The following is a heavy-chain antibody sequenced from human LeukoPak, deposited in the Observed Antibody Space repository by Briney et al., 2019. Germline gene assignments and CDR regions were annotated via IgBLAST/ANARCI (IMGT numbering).Heavy chain of an antibody. CDR3: ARAQEVLRFLEWLTDWFDP. CDR1: GFTFSIYS. V-gene: IGHV3-21*01. J-gene: IGHJ5*02. CDR2: ISSGSSYI. D-gene: IGHD3-3*01. Sequence: GGSLRLSCAACGFTFSIYSMNWVRQAPGKGLEWVSSISSGSSYIYYADSVKGRFTISRDNAKNSLYLQMNSLRAEDTAVYYCARAQEVLRFLEWLTDWFDPWGQGTLVTVSS.